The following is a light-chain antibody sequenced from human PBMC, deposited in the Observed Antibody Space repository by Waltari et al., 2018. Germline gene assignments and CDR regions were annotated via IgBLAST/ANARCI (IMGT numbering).Light chain of an antibody. Sequence: DIQMTQSPSSLSATVGDRVTITCRASQGISNSLAWYQKKPGQAPKLLLSVASRLQSGVPSRFTGSGSGTDYTLTISSLQPEDFATYYCQQYFFTPYTFGQGTKLEI. CDR3: QQYFFTPYT. V-gene: IGKV1-NL1*01. J-gene: IGKJ2*01. CDR2: VAS. CDR1: QGISNS.